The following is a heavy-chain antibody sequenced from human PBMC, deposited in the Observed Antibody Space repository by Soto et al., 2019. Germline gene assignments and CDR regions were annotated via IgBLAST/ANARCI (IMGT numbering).Heavy chain of an antibody. CDR3: ARDNPYYYDSSGYYYVVYGMDV. Sequence: PGGSLRLSCAASGFTFSSYIMNWVRQSPGKGLEWVSSISSSSSYIYYADSVKGRFTISRDNAKNSLYLQMNSLRAEDTAVYYCARDNPYYYDSSGYYYVVYGMDVWGQGTTVTVSS. J-gene: IGHJ6*02. CDR1: GFTFSSYI. D-gene: IGHD3-22*01. CDR2: ISSSSSYI. V-gene: IGHV3-21*01.